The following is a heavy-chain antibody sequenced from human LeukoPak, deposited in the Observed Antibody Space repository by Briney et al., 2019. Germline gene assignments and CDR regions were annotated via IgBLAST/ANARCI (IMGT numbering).Heavy chain of an antibody. CDR1: GFTFSSYW. D-gene: IGHD4-17*01. CDR2: IKQDGSEK. V-gene: IGHV3-7*05. CDR3: ARDQGRTTVTNWFDP. Sequence: GGSLRLSCAASGFTFSSYWMSWVRQAPGKGLEWVASIKQDGSEKYYVDSVKGRFTISRDNAKNSLYLQMNSLRAEDTAVYYCARDQGRTTVTNWFDPWGQGTLVTVSS. J-gene: IGHJ5*02.